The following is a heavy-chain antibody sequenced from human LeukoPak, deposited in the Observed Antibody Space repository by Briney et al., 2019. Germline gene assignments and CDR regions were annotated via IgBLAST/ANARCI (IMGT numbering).Heavy chain of an antibody. CDR2: IYYSGST. D-gene: IGHD2-15*01. V-gene: IGHV4-59*01. CDR3: ARRLYCSGGSCPIPYYYYYMDV. J-gene: IGHJ6*03. Sequence: PSETLSLXCTVSGGSISSYYWSWIRQPPGKGLEWIGYIYYSGSTNYNPSLKSRVTISVDTSKNQFSLKLSSVTAADTAVYYCARRLYCSGGSCPIPYYYYYMDVWGKGTTVTVSS. CDR1: GGSISSYY.